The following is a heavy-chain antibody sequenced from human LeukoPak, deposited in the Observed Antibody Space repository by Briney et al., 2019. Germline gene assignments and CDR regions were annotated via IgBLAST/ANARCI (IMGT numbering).Heavy chain of an antibody. J-gene: IGHJ3*01. Sequence: PSETLSLTCTVSGGSVNSYYWSWIRQPPGKGLEWIGYIYYTGVTNYNPSLKSRVTVSIDTSKNQFSLNLTSVTAADTALYYCARIRWPKWAFDYWGQGTMVTVSS. CDR1: GGSVNSYY. D-gene: IGHD1-26*01. CDR2: IYYTGVT. V-gene: IGHV4-59*02. CDR3: ARIRWPKWAFDY.